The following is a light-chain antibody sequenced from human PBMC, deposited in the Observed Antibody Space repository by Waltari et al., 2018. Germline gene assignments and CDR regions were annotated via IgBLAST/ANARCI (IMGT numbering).Light chain of an antibody. J-gene: IGLJ2*01. CDR2: DVS. V-gene: IGLV2-14*01. CDR1: SRDVGGYNY. Sequence: QSALTQPATVSGSPGPSITIPCTGSSRDVGGYNYVSWYQQHPGKAPKLMIYDVSNRPSGVSNRFSGSKSGNTASLTISGLQAEDEADYYCSSYTSSSTLVVFGGGTKLTVL. CDR3: SSYTSSSTLVV.